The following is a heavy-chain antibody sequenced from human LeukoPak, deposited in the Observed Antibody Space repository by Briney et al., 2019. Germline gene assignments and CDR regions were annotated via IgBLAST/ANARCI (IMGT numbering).Heavy chain of an antibody. V-gene: IGHV3-7*01. D-gene: IGHD2-15*01. CDR2: IKQDGSEK. CDR3: ASRSSVAASGPG. J-gene: IGHJ4*02. CDR1: GFTFSSYW. Sequence: GGSLRLSCAASGFTFSSYWMSWVRQAPGKGLEWVANIKQDGSEKYYVDSVKGRFTISRDNAKNSLYLQMSSLRAEDTALYYCASRSSVAASGPGWGQGTLVTVSS.